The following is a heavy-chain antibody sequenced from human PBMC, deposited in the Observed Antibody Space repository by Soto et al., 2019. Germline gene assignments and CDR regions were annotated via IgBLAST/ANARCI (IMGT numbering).Heavy chain of an antibody. CDR3: ARGGDGYNFGAVY. Sequence: SETLSLTSTVSGGSISSYYWSWIWQPPGKGLEWIGYIYYSGSTNYNPSLKSRVTITADESTNTVYMELRSLRSDDTAVYYCARGGDGYNFGAVYWGQGTPVTVSS. D-gene: IGHD2-21*01. J-gene: IGHJ4*02. CDR1: GGSISSYY. V-gene: IGHV4-59*01. CDR2: IYYSGST.